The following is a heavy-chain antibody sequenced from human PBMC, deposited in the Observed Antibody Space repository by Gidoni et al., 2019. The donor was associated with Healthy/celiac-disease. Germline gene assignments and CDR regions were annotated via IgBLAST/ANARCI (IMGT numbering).Heavy chain of an antibody. CDR1: GYTFTSYY. D-gene: IGHD3-3*01. Sequence: QVQLVQSGAEVKKPGASVKVSCKASGYTFTSYYMHWVRQAPGQGLEWMGIINPSGGSKSYAQKFQGRVNMTRDTSTSTVYMELSSLRSEDTAVYYCARDRRETIFGVVVYYGMDVWGQGTTVTVSS. V-gene: IGHV1-46*01. J-gene: IGHJ6*02. CDR2: INPSGGSK. CDR3: ARDRRETIFGVVVYYGMDV.